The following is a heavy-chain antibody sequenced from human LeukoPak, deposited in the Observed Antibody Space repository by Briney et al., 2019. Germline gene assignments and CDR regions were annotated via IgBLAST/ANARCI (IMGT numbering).Heavy chain of an antibody. Sequence: RASVKVSCKASGGTFSSYAISWVRQAPGQGLEWMGGIIPIFGTANYAQKFQGRVTITRNTSISTAYMELSSLRSEDTAVYYCATGYCSSTSCSDAFDIWGQGTMVTVSS. V-gene: IGHV1-69*05. J-gene: IGHJ3*02. CDR2: IIPIFGTA. CDR3: ATGYCSSTSCSDAFDI. CDR1: GGTFSSYA. D-gene: IGHD2-2*01.